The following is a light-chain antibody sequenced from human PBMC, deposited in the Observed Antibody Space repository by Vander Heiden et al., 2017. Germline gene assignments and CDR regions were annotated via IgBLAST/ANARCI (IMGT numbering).Light chain of an antibody. J-gene: IGLJ3*02. CDR1: NIGSRS. V-gene: IGLV3-21*02. Sequence: YVLTHPPSVSVAPGQTARITCGGNNIGSRSVHWYQQKPGQAPVLVVYDDSDRPSGTPERFSGSNSGNTATLTISRVEAGDEADYYCQVSDSSSDHPVFGGGTKLTVL. CDR2: DDS. CDR3: QVSDSSSDHPV.